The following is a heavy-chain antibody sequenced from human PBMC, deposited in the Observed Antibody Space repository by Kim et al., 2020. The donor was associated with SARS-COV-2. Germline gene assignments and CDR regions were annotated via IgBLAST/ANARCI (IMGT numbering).Heavy chain of an antibody. CDR3: VPYPRLASYFDD. Sequence: GGSLRLSCSISGLTFNNYAIHWVRQAPGKGLEFVSAISANGGTTYYAGSVKGRFTISRDNSKNTLFLQMSSLRPEDTAVYYCVPYPRLASYFDDWGQGTLVSVSS. J-gene: IGHJ4*02. V-gene: IGHV3-64D*06. CDR1: GLTFNNYA. CDR2: ISANGGTT. D-gene: IGHD6-19*01.